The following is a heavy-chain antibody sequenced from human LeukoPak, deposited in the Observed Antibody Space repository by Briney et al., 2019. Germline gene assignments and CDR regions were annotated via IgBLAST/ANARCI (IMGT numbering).Heavy chain of an antibody. CDR2: IYYSGST. CDR3: ARHAVEGGEGTAMVPYYFDY. CDR1: GGSISSYY. D-gene: IGHD5-18*01. Sequence: PSETLSLTCTVSGGSISSYYWSWIRQPPGKGLEWIGYIYYSGSTNYNPSLKSRVTISVDTSKNQFSLKLSSVTAADTAVYYCARHAVEGGEGTAMVPYYFDYWGQGTPVTVSS. V-gene: IGHV4-59*08. J-gene: IGHJ4*02.